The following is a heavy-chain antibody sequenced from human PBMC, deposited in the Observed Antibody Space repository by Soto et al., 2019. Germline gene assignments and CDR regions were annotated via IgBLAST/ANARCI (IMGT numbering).Heavy chain of an antibody. J-gene: IGHJ4*02. Sequence: SVKVSCKASGGTFSTYAIDWLRQAPGQGLEWMGGIIPLFGTAKYAQNFQGRITITADESTNTAYMELRSLRSQDTAVYYCARGVHYDSSGYYYFYWGQGTLVTVSS. CDR2: IIPLFGTA. D-gene: IGHD3-22*01. CDR3: ARGVHYDSSGYYYFY. CDR1: GGTFSTYA. V-gene: IGHV1-69*13.